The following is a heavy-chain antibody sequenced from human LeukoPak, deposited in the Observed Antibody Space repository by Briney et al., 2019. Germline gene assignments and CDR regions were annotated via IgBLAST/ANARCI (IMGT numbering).Heavy chain of an antibody. CDR2: MNPNSGNT. CDR1: GYTFTSYD. D-gene: IGHD3-10*01. Sequence: ASVKVSCKASGYTFTSYDINWVRQATGQGLEWMGWMNPNSGNTGYAQKFQGRVTMTRNTSISTAYMELSSLRSEDTAVYYCARLLLWFGELLSPSYGMDVWGQGTAVTVSS. V-gene: IGHV1-8*01. CDR3: ARLLLWFGELLSPSYGMDV. J-gene: IGHJ6*02.